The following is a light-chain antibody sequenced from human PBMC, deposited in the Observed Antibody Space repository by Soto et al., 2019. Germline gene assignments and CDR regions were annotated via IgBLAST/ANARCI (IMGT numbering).Light chain of an antibody. CDR1: QIVSSSY. V-gene: IGKV3-20*01. CDR2: GAS. J-gene: IGKJ1*01. CDR3: QQYGSSTWT. Sequence: EIVLTQSPGTLSLSPGEKATISCRASQIVSSSYLAWYQQKPGQAPRLLIYGASSRATGIPDRFSGSGSGTDFTLTISRLEPEDFAVYYCQQYGSSTWTFGQGTKVDIK.